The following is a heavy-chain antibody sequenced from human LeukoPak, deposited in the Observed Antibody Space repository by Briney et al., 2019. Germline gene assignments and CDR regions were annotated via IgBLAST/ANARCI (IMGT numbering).Heavy chain of an antibody. Sequence: GGSLRLSCAASGFTFSSYDMHWVRQATGKGLEWVSGIHTAGDTYYPGSVKGRFTISRENAKNSLYLHMNSLRAGDTAVYYCVRGLRGGFDPWGQGTLVTVTS. D-gene: IGHD3-10*01. V-gene: IGHV3-13*01. CDR2: IHTAGDT. CDR3: VRGLRGGFDP. CDR1: GFTFSSYD. J-gene: IGHJ5*02.